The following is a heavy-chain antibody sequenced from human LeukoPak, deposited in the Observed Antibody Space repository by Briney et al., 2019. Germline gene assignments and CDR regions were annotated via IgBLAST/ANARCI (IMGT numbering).Heavy chain of an antibody. V-gene: IGHV4-59*01. CDR3: ARSRSGYSYDHAAFEI. J-gene: IGHJ3*02. D-gene: IGHD5-18*01. CDR2: IDYRGST. CDR1: GGSISTYY. Sequence: SETLSLACTVSGGSISTYYWSWIRQPPGKGLEWIAYIDYRGSTTYNPSLRSRVTISVDTSRNQFSLKLYSVTAADTAVYYCARSRSGYSYDHAAFEIWGQGTMVTVSS.